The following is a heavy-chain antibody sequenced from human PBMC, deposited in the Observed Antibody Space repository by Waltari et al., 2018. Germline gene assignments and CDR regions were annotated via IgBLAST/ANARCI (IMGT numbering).Heavy chain of an antibody. CDR1: GGSISSSSYY. CDR2: IYYSGRT. CDR3: ASGQRDPSLYYYYYYMDV. Sequence: QLQLQESGPGLVKPSETLSLTCTVSGGSISSSSYYWGWIRQPPGKGLEWLGSIYYSGRTYYNPYLKRRVTISVDTSKNQFSLKLSSVTAADTAVYYCASGQRDPSLYYYYYYMDVWGKGTTVTISS. J-gene: IGHJ6*03. V-gene: IGHV4-39*07.